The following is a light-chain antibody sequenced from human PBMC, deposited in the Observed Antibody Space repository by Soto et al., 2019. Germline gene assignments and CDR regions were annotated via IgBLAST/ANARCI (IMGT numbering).Light chain of an antibody. Sequence: QSALTQPASVSGSPGQSITISCSGSNSDVGAYNYVSWYQEQPGKAPKLIIYEVNDRPSGVSTRFSASKSGNTASLTISGLQPDDEADYYCCSYTTNNTWLFGGGTKVTVL. V-gene: IGLV2-14*01. J-gene: IGLJ3*02. CDR2: EVN. CDR3: CSYTTNNTWL. CDR1: NSDVGAYNY.